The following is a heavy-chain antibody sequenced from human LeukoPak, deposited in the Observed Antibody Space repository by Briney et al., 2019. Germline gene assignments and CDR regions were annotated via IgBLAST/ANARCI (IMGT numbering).Heavy chain of an antibody. CDR3: ASQDVVVTALL. D-gene: IGHD2-21*02. J-gene: IGHJ4*02. CDR1: GGTFSSYA. Sequence: ASVKVSCKASGGTFSSYAISWVRQAPGQGLEWMGGIIPIFGTANNAQKFQGRVTITADESTSTAYMELSSLRSEDTAVYYCASQDVVVTALLWGQGTLVTVSS. CDR2: IIPIFGTA. V-gene: IGHV1-69*13.